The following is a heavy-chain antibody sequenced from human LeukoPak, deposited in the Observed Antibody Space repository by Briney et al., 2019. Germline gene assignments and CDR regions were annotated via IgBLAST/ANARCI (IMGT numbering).Heavy chain of an antibody. Sequence: GGSLRLSCAASGFTFSSYSMNWVRQAPGKGLEWVSSISSSSSYIYYADSVKGRFTISRDNAKNSLYLQMNSLRAEDTAVYYCARAPPAGHYYYYGMDVWGQGTTVTVSS. CDR2: ISSSSSYI. CDR3: ARAPPAGHYYYYGMDV. CDR1: GFTFSSYS. D-gene: IGHD2-2*01. J-gene: IGHJ6*02. V-gene: IGHV3-21*01.